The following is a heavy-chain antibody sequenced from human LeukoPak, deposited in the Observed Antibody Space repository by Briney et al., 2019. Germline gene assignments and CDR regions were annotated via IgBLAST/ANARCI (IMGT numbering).Heavy chain of an antibody. J-gene: IGHJ4*02. CDR3: VKALRGWLFSFDY. CDR1: SYAFTSSM. CDR2: ISDDNGNT. V-gene: IGHV1-18*01. D-gene: IGHD3-22*01. Sequence: ASVKVSCKASSYAFTSSMISWVRQAPGQGLERMGWISDDNGNTNYAQTLQGRVTMTTDTSTSTAYMELRSLRSDDTAVYYCVKALRGWLFSFDYWGQGTLVTVSS.